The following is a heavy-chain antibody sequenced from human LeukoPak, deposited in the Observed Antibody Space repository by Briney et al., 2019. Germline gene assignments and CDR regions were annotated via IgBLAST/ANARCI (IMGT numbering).Heavy chain of an antibody. J-gene: IGHJ4*02. CDR3: ARDRSYNLDY. Sequence: GGSLRLSCAASGFTSSSYWMHWVRQAPGKGLVWVSHINGDGSSTSYADSVKGRVTISRDNAKNTLYLQINSLTAEDSAVYYCARDRSYNLDYWGQGILVTVSS. CDR2: INGDGSST. CDR1: GFTSSSYW. V-gene: IGHV3-74*01. D-gene: IGHD5-24*01.